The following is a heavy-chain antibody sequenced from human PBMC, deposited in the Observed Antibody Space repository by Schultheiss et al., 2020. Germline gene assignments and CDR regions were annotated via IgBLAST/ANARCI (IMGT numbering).Heavy chain of an antibody. CDR2: INHSGST. Sequence: SETLSLTCTVSGGSISSYYWSWIRQPPGKGLEWIGEINHSGSTYYNPSLKSRVTLSVDTSKKHFSLKLSSLTAADTAVYYCARGTKRGIGSIAVAGTRGSYYFDYWGQRTLVTVSS. V-gene: IGHV4-34*01. D-gene: IGHD6-19*01. CDR1: GGSISSYY. CDR3: ARGTKRGIGSIAVAGTRGSYYFDY. J-gene: IGHJ4*02.